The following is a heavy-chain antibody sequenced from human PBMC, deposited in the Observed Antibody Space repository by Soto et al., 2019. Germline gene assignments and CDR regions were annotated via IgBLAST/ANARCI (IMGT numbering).Heavy chain of an antibody. CDR3: ARGDVLEWLPFDY. CDR2: IYYSGST. D-gene: IGHD3-3*01. J-gene: IGHJ4*02. Sequence: SETLSLTCTVSGGSISSSSYYWGWVRQPPGKGLEWIGSIYYSGSTYYNPSLKSRVTISVDTSKNQFSLKLSSVTAADTAVYYCARGDVLEWLPFDYWGQGTLVTVSS. CDR1: GGSISSSSYY. V-gene: IGHV4-39*01.